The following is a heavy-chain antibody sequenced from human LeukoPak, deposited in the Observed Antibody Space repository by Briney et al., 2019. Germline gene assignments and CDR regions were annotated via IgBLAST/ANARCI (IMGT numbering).Heavy chain of an antibody. CDR1: GGSISIYY. CDR3: ARDPYYDILTGYLIRGAFDI. J-gene: IGHJ3*02. CDR2: IYSSGTT. Sequence: SETLSLTCSVSGGSISIYYWSWIRQSAGKGLEWIGRIYSSGTTDYNPSLKSRVTMSVDTSKNQFSLKLNSVTAADTAVYYCARDPYYDILTGYLIRGAFDIWGLGTMVTVSS. V-gene: IGHV4-4*07. D-gene: IGHD3-9*01.